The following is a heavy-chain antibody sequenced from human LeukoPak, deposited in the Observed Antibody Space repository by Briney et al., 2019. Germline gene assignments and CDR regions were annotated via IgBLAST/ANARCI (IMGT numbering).Heavy chain of an antibody. J-gene: IGHJ3*02. CDR2: IYTSGST. V-gene: IGHV4-4*09. D-gene: IGHD4-23*01. CDR3: ARPADYGGAFDI. Sequence: SETLSLTCTVSGGSISSYYWSWIRQPTGKGLEWIGYIYTSGSTNYNPSLKSRVTISVDTSKNQFSLKLSSVTAADTAVYYCARPADYGGAFDIWGQGTMVTVSS. CDR1: GGSISSYY.